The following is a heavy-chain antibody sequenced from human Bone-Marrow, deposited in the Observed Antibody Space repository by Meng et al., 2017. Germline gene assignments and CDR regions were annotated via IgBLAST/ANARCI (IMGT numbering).Heavy chain of an antibody. CDR1: GGSISSYY. CDR3: ARASHYYDSSGYYVFDY. D-gene: IGHD3-22*01. CDR2: IYYSGST. V-gene: IGHV4-59*01. Sequence: GSLRLSCTVSGGSISSYYWSWIRQLPGKGLEWIGYIYYSGSTNYNPSLKSRVTISVDTSKNQFSLKLSSVTAADTAVYYCARASHYYDSSGYYVFDYWGQGTLVTVSS. J-gene: IGHJ4*02.